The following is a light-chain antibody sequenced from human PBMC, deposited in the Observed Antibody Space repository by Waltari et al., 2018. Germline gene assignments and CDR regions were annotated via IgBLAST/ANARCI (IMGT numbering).Light chain of an antibody. V-gene: IGKV1-39*01. J-gene: IGKJ2*01. Sequence: DIQMTQSPSSLSASVGDRVIITCRASKTISNYLNWYQQKPGKAPKVLISAASTLQSGVPSRFSGSRAGTDFTLIITSLQPEDFATYYCQQGYSVPYTFGQGTKLEIK. CDR1: KTISNY. CDR3: QQGYSVPYT. CDR2: AAS.